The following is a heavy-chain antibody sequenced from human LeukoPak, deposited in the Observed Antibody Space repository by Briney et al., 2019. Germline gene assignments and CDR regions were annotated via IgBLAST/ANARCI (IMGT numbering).Heavy chain of an antibody. CDR1: GYTFTGYY. V-gene: IGHV1-2*02. D-gene: IGHD3-3*01. CDR3: ARDATTTQFLEWLLFYSDY. J-gene: IGHJ4*02. CDR2: INPNSGGT. Sequence: ASVTVSCKASGYTFTGYYMHWVRQAPGQGLEWMGWINPNSGGTNYAQKSQGRVTMTRDTSISTAYTELSRLRSDDTAVYYCARDATTTQFLEWLLFYSDYWGQGTLVTVSS.